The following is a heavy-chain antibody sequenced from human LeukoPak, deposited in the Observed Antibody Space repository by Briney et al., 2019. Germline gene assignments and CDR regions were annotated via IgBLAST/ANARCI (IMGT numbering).Heavy chain of an antibody. CDR1: GFSLSTSGVG. D-gene: IGHD2-2*01. CDR2: IYWNGDK. J-gene: IGHJ4*02. V-gene: IGHV2-5*01. Sequence: SGPTLVKPTQTPTLTCTFSGFSLSTSGVGVGWIRQPPGKALEWLALIYWNGDKRYSPSLKSRLTITKDTSKNQVVLTMTNMDPVDTAAYYCARTGEATPVGYCSSTSCLHYFDYWGQGTLVTVSS. CDR3: ARTGEATPVGYCSSTSCLHYFDY.